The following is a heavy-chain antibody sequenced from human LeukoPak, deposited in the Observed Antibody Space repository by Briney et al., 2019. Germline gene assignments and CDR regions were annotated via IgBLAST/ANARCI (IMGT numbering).Heavy chain of an antibody. D-gene: IGHD2-2*01. CDR3: ARGLSAPLGYCSSTSCSRRSRREYYFDY. Sequence: SETLSLTCTVSGGSLSSYYWSWIRQPPGKGLEWIAYTHHTGSSDYNPSLKSRVTISMDTSENQFSLNLRSVTAADTAVYYCARGLSAPLGYCSSTSCSRRSRREYYFDYWGQGTLVTVSS. CDR2: THHTGSS. V-gene: IGHV4-59*08. J-gene: IGHJ4*02. CDR1: GGSLSSYY.